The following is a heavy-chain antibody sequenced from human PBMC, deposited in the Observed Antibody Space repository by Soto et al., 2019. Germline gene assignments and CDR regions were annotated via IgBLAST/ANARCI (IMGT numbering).Heavy chain of an antibody. D-gene: IGHD3-10*01. CDR2: INHSGST. V-gene: IGHV4-34*01. CDR3: ARGPPLRYNGSGSYPWFAY. Sequence: PSETLSLTCAVYGGSFSGYYWSWIRQPPGKGLEWIGEINHSGSTNYNPSLKSRVTISVDTSKNQFSLKLSSVTAADTAVYYCARGPPLRYNGSGSYPWFAYWGQGILVTVSS. CDR1: GGSFSGYY. J-gene: IGHJ4*02.